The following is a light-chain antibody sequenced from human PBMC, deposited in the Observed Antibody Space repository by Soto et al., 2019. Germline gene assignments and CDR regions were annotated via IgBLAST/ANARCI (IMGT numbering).Light chain of an antibody. J-gene: IGKJ1*01. CDR3: QQYDNWPQT. CDR2: GAS. Sequence: EIVMTQSPATLAVSPGERATLSCRASQSVSSDLAWYQHKPGQAPRLLIYGASTRATGIPARFSGGGSGKEFTLPIRRLQSVDFAVYYCQQYDNWPQTFGQGTKVDIK. V-gene: IGKV3-15*01. CDR1: QSVSSD.